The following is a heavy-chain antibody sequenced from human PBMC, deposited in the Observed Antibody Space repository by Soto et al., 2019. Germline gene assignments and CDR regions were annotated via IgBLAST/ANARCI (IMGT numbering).Heavy chain of an antibody. J-gene: IGHJ2*01. CDR1: VFTFGAFA. D-gene: IGHD4-17*01. V-gene: IGHV3-23*01. Sequence: WGSLRLSCASSVFTFGAFAMDWVRQRPGNGLEWVSSLSGGGGSTYYNNSVRGRFTISRDNSNSTLFLQMNNLRAEDTAVYFCAKTHRATTVVNRYWYFDLWGRGTLVTVSS. CDR3: AKTHRATTVVNRYWYFDL. CDR2: LSGGGGST.